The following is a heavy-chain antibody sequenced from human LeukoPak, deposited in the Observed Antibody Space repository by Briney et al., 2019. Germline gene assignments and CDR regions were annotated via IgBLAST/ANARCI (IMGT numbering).Heavy chain of an antibody. CDR3: ARLYDGSAYHADHFDY. Sequence: GGSLRLSCAASGFTFSNAWMNWVRQAPGKGLEWVSSISSSSSYIYYADSVKGRFTISRDNAKNSLYLQMNSLRAEDTAVYYCARLYDGSAYHADHFDYWGQGTLVIVSS. CDR2: ISSSSSYI. J-gene: IGHJ4*02. D-gene: IGHD3-22*01. CDR1: GFTFSNAW. V-gene: IGHV3-21*01.